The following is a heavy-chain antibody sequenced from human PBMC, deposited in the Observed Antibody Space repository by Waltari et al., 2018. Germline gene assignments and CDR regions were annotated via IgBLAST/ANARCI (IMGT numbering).Heavy chain of an antibody. CDR3: ARGTSYFDC. CDR1: GFTFSSYW. CDR2: RKQDGSEK. V-gene: IGHV3-7*01. J-gene: IGHJ4*02. Sequence: EVQLVESGGGLVQPGGSLRLSCAASGFTFSSYWMSWVRQAPGKGLEWVANRKQDGSEKYYVDSVNCRFTISRDNAKNSLYLRMNSLRAEETAVYYCARGTSYFDCWGQGTLVTVSS.